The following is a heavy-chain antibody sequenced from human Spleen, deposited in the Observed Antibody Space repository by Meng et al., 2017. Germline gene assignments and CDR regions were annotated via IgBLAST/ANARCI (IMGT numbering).Heavy chain of an antibody. V-gene: IGHV4-34*01. Sequence: QVHLQQGGAGLLKPSETLSLTCVVSGGSFSDYYWSWIRQPPGKGLEWIGEINHSGSTNYNPSLESRATISVDTSQNNLSLKLSSVTAADSAVYYCARGPTTMAHDFDYWGQGTPVTVSS. CDR2: INHSGST. D-gene: IGHD4-11*01. CDR1: GGSFSDYY. J-gene: IGHJ4*02. CDR3: ARGPTTMAHDFDY.